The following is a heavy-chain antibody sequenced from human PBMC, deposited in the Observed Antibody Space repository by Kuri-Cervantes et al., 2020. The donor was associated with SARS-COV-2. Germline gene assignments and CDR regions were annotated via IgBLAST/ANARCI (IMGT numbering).Heavy chain of an antibody. CDR2: INHSGNT. V-gene: IGHV4-34*01. D-gene: IGHD6-13*01. CDR3: ASGPYGQQLVPGWFDP. J-gene: IGHJ5*02. CDR1: GGSFSDYY. Sequence: SQTLSLTCAVYGGSFSDYYWSWVRQPPGKGLEWIGEINHSGNTNYDPSLKSRVTISIDTSKNQFSLKLSSVTAADTAVYYCASGPYGQQLVPGWFDPWGQGTLVTVSS.